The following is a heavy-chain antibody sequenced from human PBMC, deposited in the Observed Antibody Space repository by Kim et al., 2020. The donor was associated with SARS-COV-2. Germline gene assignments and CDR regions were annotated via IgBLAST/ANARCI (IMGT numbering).Heavy chain of an antibody. CDR2: TA. J-gene: IGHJ5*02. D-gene: IGHD2-15*01. CDR3: AREGGPLFDP. V-gene: IGHV1-69*06. Sequence: TANYAQKFQGRVTITADKSTSTAYMELSSLRSEDTAVYYCAREGGPLFDPWGQGTLVTVSS.